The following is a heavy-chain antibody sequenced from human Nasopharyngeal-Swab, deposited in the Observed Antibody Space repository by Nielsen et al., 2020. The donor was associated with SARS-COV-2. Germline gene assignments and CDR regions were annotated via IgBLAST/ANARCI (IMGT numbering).Heavy chain of an antibody. V-gene: IGHV3-73*01. Sequence: RGSLCLSCAPSGFTFSDSAIHWVRQASGDGLEWVARTRSKGHNYATAYSASVKGRFIIFRDDPTTTAYLQMNRLKTAETAMYYCTRCGGGCYSVRDYWGQGTMVTVSS. D-gene: IGHD2-15*01. CDR2: TRSKGHNYAT. CDR3: TRCGGGCYSVRDY. CDR1: GFTFSDSA. J-gene: IGHJ4*02.